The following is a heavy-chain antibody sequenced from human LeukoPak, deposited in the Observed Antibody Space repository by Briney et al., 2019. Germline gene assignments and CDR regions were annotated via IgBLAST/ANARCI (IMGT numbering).Heavy chain of an antibody. V-gene: IGHV4-61*10. Sequence: SETLSLTCTVSGGSISSGRYYWSWIRQFAGKELEWIGRIYVNGATNYNPSLKSRVTISVDTSKNQFSLKLSSVTAADTAVYYCARDKSSSGWYHYWGQGTLVTVSS. CDR2: IYVNGAT. CDR3: ARDKSSSGWYHY. J-gene: IGHJ4*02. CDR1: GGSISSGRYY. D-gene: IGHD6-19*01.